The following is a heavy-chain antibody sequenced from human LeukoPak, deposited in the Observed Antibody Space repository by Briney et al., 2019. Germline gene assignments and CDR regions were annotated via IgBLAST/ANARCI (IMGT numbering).Heavy chain of an antibody. CDR1: GGSISSSSYY. D-gene: IGHD3-10*01. Sequence: SETLPLTCTVSGGSISSSSYYWGWIRQPPGKGLEWIGSIYYSGSTYYNPSLKSRVTISVDTSKNQFSLKLNSVTAADTAVYYCARHEIRIYYGSGTLNWFDPWGQGTPVTVSS. V-gene: IGHV4-39*01. J-gene: IGHJ5*02. CDR3: ARHEIRIYYGSGTLNWFDP. CDR2: IYYSGST.